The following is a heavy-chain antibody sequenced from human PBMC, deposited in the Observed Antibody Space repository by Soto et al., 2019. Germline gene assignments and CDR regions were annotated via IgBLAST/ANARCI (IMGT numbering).Heavy chain of an antibody. V-gene: IGHV3-21*01. D-gene: IGHD2-2*01. CDR2: ISKSDYT. CDR1: GFPFNNYG. CDR3: AREDSIIIPAVSDF. J-gene: IGHJ4*02. Sequence: GGSLRLSCTASGFPFNNYGINWVRQAPGQGLEWVSSISKSDYTYYSDSVKGRFTISRDNAKNSVSLQMNTLRVEDTAVYYCAREDSIIIPAVSDFWGQGTLVTVSS.